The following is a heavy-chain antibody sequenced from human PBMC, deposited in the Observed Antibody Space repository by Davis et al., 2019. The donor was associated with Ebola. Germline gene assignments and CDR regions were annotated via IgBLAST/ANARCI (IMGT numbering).Heavy chain of an antibody. CDR2: TYYRSKWYN. V-gene: IGHV6-1*01. CDR3: ARVPGVGGTPLYYYYGMDV. D-gene: IGHD2-15*01. Sequence: LRLSCAISGDSVSSNSAAWNWIRQSPSRGLEWLGRTYYRSKWYNDYAVSVKSRITINPDTSKNQFSLQLNSVTPEDTAVYYCARVPGVGGTPLYYYYGMDVWGQGTTVTVSS. CDR1: GDSVSSNSAA. J-gene: IGHJ6*02.